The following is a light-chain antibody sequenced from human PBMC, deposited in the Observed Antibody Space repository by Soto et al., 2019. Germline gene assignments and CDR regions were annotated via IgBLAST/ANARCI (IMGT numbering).Light chain of an antibody. CDR2: DAS. Sequence: EIVLTQSPATLSLSPGERATLSCRASQSISIYLAWYQQKPGQAPRLLIYDASNRATGIPARFSGSGSGTDFTLTISSLQSEDFAVYYCQQRSSWPLTFGGGTKVDIK. J-gene: IGKJ4*01. CDR3: QQRSSWPLT. CDR1: QSISIY. V-gene: IGKV3-11*01.